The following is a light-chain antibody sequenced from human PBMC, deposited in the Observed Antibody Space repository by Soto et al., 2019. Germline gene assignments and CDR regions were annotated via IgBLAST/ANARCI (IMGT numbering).Light chain of an antibody. CDR1: SSDVGGYNY. Sequence: QSVLTQPPSASGSPGQSVTISCTGTSSDVGGYNYVSWYQQHPGKAPKLMISEVSRRPSGVPDRFSGSKSGNTASLTVSGLQAEDEAHYYCCSYAGSYTLWVFGGGTKLTVL. CDR3: CSYAGSYTLWV. V-gene: IGLV2-8*01. J-gene: IGLJ3*02. CDR2: EVS.